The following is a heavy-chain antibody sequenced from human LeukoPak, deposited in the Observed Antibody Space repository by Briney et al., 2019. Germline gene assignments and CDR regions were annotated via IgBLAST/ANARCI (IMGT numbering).Heavy chain of an antibody. CDR2: ISGSGGST. CDR1: GFTFSSYA. V-gene: IGHV3-23*01. J-gene: IGHJ4*02. D-gene: IGHD6-19*01. CDR3: AKVPSSGWYALGY. Sequence: GGSLRLSCVASGFTFSSYAMSWVRQAPGKGLEWVSAISGSGGSTYYADSVKGRFTISRDNSKNTLYLQMNSLRAEDTAVYYCAKVPSSGWYALGYWGQGTLVTVSS.